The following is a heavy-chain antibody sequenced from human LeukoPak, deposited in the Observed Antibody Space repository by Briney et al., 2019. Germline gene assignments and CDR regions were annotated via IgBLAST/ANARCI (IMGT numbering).Heavy chain of an antibody. Sequence: GGSLRLSCAASGFTFSSYSMNWVRQAPGKGLEWVSSISSSSSHIYYADSVKGRLTISRDNAKNSLYLQMNSLRAEDTAVYYCAVHIVVVTATTPHYWGQGTLVTVSS. D-gene: IGHD2-21*02. CDR2: ISSSSSHI. V-gene: IGHV3-21*04. CDR3: AVHIVVVTATTPHY. CDR1: GFTFSSYS. J-gene: IGHJ4*02.